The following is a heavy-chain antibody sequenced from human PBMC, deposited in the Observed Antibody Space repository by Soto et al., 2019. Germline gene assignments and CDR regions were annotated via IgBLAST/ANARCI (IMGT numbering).Heavy chain of an antibody. J-gene: IGHJ2*01. V-gene: IGHV3-33*01. CDR3: ARPSGYDGYWYFDL. D-gene: IGHD5-12*01. CDR1: GFTFSSYG. Sequence: QVQLVESGGGVVQPGRSLRLSCAASGFTFSSYGMHWVRQAPGKGLEWVPVIWYDGSNKYYADSVKGRFTISRDHSKNTLDLQMTSLRAEDTAVYYCARPSGYDGYWYFDLWGRGTLVTVSS. CDR2: IWYDGSNK.